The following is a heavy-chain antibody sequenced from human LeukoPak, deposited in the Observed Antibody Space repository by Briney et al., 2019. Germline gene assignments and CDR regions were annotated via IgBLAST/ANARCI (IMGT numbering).Heavy chain of an antibody. V-gene: IGHV1-8*01. CDR1: GYTFTSYD. CDR3: AREKSSRVLRFLNYYGMDV. D-gene: IGHD3-3*01. J-gene: IGHJ6*02. CDR2: MNPNSGNT. Sequence: ASVKVSCKASGYTFTSYDINWVRQATGQGLEWMGWMNPNSGNTGYAQKFQGRVTMTRNTYISTAYMELSSLRSEDTAVYYCAREKSSRVLRFLNYYGMDVWGQGTTVTVSS.